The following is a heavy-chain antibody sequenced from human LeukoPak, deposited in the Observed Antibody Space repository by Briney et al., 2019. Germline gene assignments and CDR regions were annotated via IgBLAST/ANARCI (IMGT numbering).Heavy chain of an antibody. CDR2: INPNSGGT. J-gene: IGHJ4*02. CDR3: ARGGPAIEGLDFFDY. V-gene: IGHV1-2*02. CDR1: GYTFTGYY. Sequence: SVKVSCKASGYTFTGYYMHWVRQAPGQGLEWMGWINPNSGGTNYAQKFQGRVTMTRDTSITTAYMELSRLRSDDTAVYYCARGGPAIEGLDFFDYWGQGTLVTVSS. D-gene: IGHD3-16*01.